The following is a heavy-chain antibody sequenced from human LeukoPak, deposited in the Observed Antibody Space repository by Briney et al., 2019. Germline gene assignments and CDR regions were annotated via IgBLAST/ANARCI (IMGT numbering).Heavy chain of an antibody. D-gene: IGHD3-10*01. J-gene: IGHJ4*02. CDR2: IKQDGSEK. CDR3: ARAGQEWFGELGFDQ. Sequence: GGSLRLSCATSGFSFSSYAMSWVRQAPGKGLEWVANIKQDGSEKNYVESVKGRFTISRDNAKNSLYLQTNSLRAEDTAVYYCARAGQEWFGELGFDQWGQGTLVIVSS. CDR1: GFSFSSYA. V-gene: IGHV3-7*01.